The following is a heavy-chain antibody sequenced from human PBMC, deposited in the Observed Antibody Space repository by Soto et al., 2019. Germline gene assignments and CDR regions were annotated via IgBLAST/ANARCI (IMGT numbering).Heavy chain of an antibody. D-gene: IGHD1-20*01. CDR1: GGSISSYY. V-gene: IGHV4-59*01. CDR2: IYYSGST. CDR3: ARASITGADAFDL. Sequence: QVQLQESGPGLVKPSETLSLTCTVSGGSISSYYWSWIRQPPGKGLEWIGYIYYSGSTNYNPSLKSRGTISVDTSKNQFALKLSSVTAADTAVDYCARASITGADAFDLWGQGTMVTVSS. J-gene: IGHJ3*01.